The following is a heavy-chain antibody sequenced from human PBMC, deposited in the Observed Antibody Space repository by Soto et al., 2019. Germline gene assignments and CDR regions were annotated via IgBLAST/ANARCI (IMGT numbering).Heavy chain of an antibody. CDR3: ARLRVRVNWYFDL. CDR1: GFNCGDYY. J-gene: IGHJ2*01. Sequence: QMQLVESGGDLVKPGGSLRLSCAASGFNCGDYYMSWVRQAPGKGLEWVSFVSSSGGYTKYSDSVGGRFTVSRDNGKNSLHLQLNSLRVEDTAVYYCARLRVRVNWYFDLWGRGTLVTVSS. D-gene: IGHD3-3*01. V-gene: IGHV3-11*06. CDR2: VSSSGGYT.